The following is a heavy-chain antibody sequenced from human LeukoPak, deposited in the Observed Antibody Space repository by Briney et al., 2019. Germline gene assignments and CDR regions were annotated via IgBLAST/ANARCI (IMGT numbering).Heavy chain of an antibody. CDR2: ISGSGGGT. D-gene: IGHD3-10*01. CDR1: GFTFSSYA. Sequence: PGGSLRLSCAASGFTFSSYAMSWVRQAPGKGLEWVSAISGSGGGTYYADSVKGRFTISRDNAKNSLYLQMNSLTAEDTAVHYCVRAHLPGGWFDPWGQGTLVTVSS. CDR3: VRAHLPGGWFDP. V-gene: IGHV3-23*01. J-gene: IGHJ5*02.